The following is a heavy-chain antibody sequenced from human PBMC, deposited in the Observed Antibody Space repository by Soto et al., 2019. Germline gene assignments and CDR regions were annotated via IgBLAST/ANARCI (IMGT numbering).Heavy chain of an antibody. V-gene: IGHV3-66*01. D-gene: IGHD4-17*01. Sequence: PGGSLRLSCAASGFTVSNNYMSWVRQAPGKGLEWVSVIYSGGSTNYADSVKGRFTISRDSSKNTLSLQMNSLRAEDTAVYYCASAYYGDYVGLVIWGQGTMVTVSS. CDR2: IYSGGST. CDR3: ASAYYGDYVGLVI. J-gene: IGHJ3*02. CDR1: GFTVSNNY.